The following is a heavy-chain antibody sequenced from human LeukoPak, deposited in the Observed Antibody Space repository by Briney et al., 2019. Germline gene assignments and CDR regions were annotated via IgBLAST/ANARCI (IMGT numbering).Heavy chain of an antibody. CDR3: ASSPYCSGGSCYRGHLDP. J-gene: IGHJ5*02. CDR2: INHSGST. D-gene: IGHD2-15*01. V-gene: IGHV4-34*01. CDR1: GGSISSYY. Sequence: PSETLSLTCTVSGGSISSYYWSWIRQPPGKGLEWIGEINHSGSTNYNPSLKSRVTISVDTSKNQFSLKLCSVTAADTAVYYCASSPYCSGGSCYRGHLDPWGQGTLVTVSS.